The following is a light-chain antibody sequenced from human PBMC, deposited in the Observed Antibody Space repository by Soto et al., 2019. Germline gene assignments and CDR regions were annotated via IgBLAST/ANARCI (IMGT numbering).Light chain of an antibody. CDR2: DAS. V-gene: IGKV1-5*01. J-gene: IGKJ1*01. CDR1: QGIRSW. CDR3: QQYNSYSPWT. Sequence: DIQMTQSPSSVPASVGDRVTITCRASQGIRSWLAWYQQKPGKAPKLLIYDASSLESGVPSRFSGSGSGTEFTLTIRSLQPDDFATYYCQQYNSYSPWTFGQGTKVDIK.